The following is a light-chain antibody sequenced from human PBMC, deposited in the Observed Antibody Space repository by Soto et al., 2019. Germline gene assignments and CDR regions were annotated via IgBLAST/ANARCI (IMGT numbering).Light chain of an antibody. CDR2: KES. CDR1: QSISSW. V-gene: IGKV1-5*03. J-gene: IGKJ4*01. Sequence: DLQMTQSPSTLSPSLGDSVTITCRASQSISSWLAWYQQKTGKAPKLLIYKESSLESGVPSRLSGSGSGTELNLTISRLQPDDFATYYCQQYNSYPLTCGGGTKVDIK. CDR3: QQYNSYPLT.